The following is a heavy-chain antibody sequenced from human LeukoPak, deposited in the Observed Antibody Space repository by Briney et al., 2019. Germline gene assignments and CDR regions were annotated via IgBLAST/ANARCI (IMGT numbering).Heavy chain of an antibody. CDR1: GFTVSSNY. Sequence: PGGSLRLSCAASGFTVSSNYMSWVRQAPGKGLEWVSVIYRGGSTYYADSVKGRFTISRDNSKNTLYLQMNSLRAEDTAVYYCARGFSSTVVNPGYWGQGTLVTVSS. D-gene: IGHD4-23*01. V-gene: IGHV3-53*01. CDR2: IYRGGST. J-gene: IGHJ4*02. CDR3: ARGFSSTVVNPGY.